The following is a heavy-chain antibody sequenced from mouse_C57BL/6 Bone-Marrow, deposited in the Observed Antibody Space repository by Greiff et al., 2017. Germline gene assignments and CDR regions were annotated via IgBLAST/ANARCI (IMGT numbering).Heavy chain of an antibody. V-gene: IGHV3-6*01. CDR1: GYSITSGYY. D-gene: IGHD1-1*01. CDR2: ISYDGSN. Sequence: EVKLMESGPGLVKPSQSLSLTCSVTGYSITSGYYWNWIRQFPGNKLEWMGYISYDGSNNYNPSLKNRISITRDTSKNQFFLKLNAVTTEDTATXCCARRLLRPYWYFDVWGTGTTVTVSS. J-gene: IGHJ1*03. CDR3: ARRLLRPYWYFDV.